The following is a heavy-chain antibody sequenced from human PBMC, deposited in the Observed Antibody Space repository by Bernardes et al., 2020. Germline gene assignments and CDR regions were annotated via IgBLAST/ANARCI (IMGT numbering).Heavy chain of an antibody. CDR3: ARVRVARHCCPQPKTFDY. CDR1: GGSISSSNW. D-gene: IGHD2-15*01. CDR2: IYHSGST. V-gene: IGHV4-4*02. Sequence: SETLSLTCAVSGGSISSSNWWSWVRQPPGKGLEWIGEIYHSGSTNYNPSLKSRVTISVDKSKNQFSLKLSSVTAADTAVYYCARVRVARHCCPQPKTFDYWGQGTLVTVSS. J-gene: IGHJ4*02.